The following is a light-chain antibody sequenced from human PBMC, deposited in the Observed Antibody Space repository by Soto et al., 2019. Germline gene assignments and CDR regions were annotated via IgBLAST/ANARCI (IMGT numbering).Light chain of an antibody. CDR1: SSDVGGYKY. V-gene: IGLV2-14*01. J-gene: IGLJ1*01. CDR2: EAS. CDR3: SSYTSSNIYV. Sequence: QSALTPPASVSGSPGQSITISCTGASSDVGGYKYVSWYQQHPGKAPKLMIYEASNRPSGVSNRFSGSKSGNTASLTISGLQAEDEADYYCSSYTSSNIYVFGTGTKLTVL.